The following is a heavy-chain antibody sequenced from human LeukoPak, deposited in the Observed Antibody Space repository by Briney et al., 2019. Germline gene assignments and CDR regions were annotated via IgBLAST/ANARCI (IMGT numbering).Heavy chain of an antibody. Sequence: ASVKVSCKASGYTFTSYGISWVRQAPGQGLEWMGWISAYNGNTNYAQKLQGRVTTTTDTSTSTAYMELRSLRSDDTAVYYCARDVPGTTPFDYWGQGTLVTVSS. CDR1: GYTFTSYG. J-gene: IGHJ4*02. CDR2: ISAYNGNT. V-gene: IGHV1-18*01. CDR3: ARDVPGTTPFDY. D-gene: IGHD1-7*01.